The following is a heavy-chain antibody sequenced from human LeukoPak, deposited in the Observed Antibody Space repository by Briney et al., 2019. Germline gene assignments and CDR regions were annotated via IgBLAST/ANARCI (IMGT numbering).Heavy chain of an antibody. Sequence: GGSLRPACAASGFTFSNYAMTWVRQAPGKGLGWVSAIPGSGDSTYHADSVKGRFTISRDNSKNTLYLQMNSLRADDTAVYYCAKDLYYYESNDWGQGTLVTVSS. CDR3: AKDLYYYESND. J-gene: IGHJ1*01. V-gene: IGHV3-23*01. CDR2: IPGSGDST. CDR1: GFTFSNYA. D-gene: IGHD3-22*01.